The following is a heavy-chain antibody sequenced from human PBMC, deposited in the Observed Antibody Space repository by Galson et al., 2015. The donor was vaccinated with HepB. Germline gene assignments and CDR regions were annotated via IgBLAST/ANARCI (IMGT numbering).Heavy chain of an antibody. CDR1: GFTVSSNY. CDR2: ISSSGSTI. J-gene: IGHJ4*02. D-gene: IGHD2-21*02. V-gene: IGHV3-11*04. Sequence: SLRLSCAASGFTVSSNYMSWVRQAPGKGLEWVSYISSSGSTIYYADSVKGRFTISRDNAKNSLYLQMNSLRGEDTAVYYCARDGDGDWGNVFDYWGQGALVTVSS. CDR3: ARDGDGDWGNVFDY.